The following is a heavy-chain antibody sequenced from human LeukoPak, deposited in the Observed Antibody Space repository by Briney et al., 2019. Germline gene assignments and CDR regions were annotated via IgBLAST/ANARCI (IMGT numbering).Heavy chain of an antibody. J-gene: IGHJ5*02. CDR2: ISAYNGDT. CDR3: ARMRDGGYDYDYVWGSYRYSWFDP. CDR1: GYTFTSYG. D-gene: IGHD3-16*02. Sequence: ASVTVSCTASGYTFTSYGISWVRQAPGQGLEWKGWISAYNGDTNYAQKLPGRVTMTTDTSTSTAYMELRGLRSDDTAVYYCARMRDGGYDYDYVWGSYRYSWFDPWGQGTLVTVSS. V-gene: IGHV1-18*01.